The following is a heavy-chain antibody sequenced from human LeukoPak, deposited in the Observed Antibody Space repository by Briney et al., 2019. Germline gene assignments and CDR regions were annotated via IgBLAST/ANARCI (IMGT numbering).Heavy chain of an antibody. CDR2: VSTSGRT. CDR1: GGSITAYY. J-gene: IGHJ4*02. D-gene: IGHD3-10*01. CDR3: ARDAWFGAXRTFAY. V-gene: IGHV4-4*07. Sequence: PSETLSLTCTVPGGSITAYYWSWIRQPAGKGLEWSGRVSTSGRTNYTPSPKSRLTMLADTPKKQFSLILNSVTAADTAVYYCARDAWFGAXRTFAYXXXGTLVTV.